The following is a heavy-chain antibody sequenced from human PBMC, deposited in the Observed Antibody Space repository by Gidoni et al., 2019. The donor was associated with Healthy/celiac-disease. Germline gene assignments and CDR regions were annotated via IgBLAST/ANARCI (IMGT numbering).Heavy chain of an antibody. D-gene: IGHD6-19*01. CDR3: ARDRAVAELDY. Sequence: LGRTYYRSKWYNDYAVSVKSRRTINPDTSKHQFSLQLNSVTPEDTAVYYCARDRAVAELDYWGQGTLVTVSS. V-gene: IGHV6-1*01. J-gene: IGHJ4*02. CDR2: TYYRSKWYN.